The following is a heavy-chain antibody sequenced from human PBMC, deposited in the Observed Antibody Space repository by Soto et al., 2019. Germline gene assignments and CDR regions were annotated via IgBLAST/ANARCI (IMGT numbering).Heavy chain of an antibody. J-gene: IGHJ6*02. CDR1: GFTFSSYS. Sequence: GGSLRLSCAASGFTFSSYSMNWVRQAPGKGLEWVSSISSSSSYIYYADSVKGRFTISRDNAKNSLYLQMNSLRAEDTAVYYCARAPTYDFFPGGMDVWGQGTTVTVYS. V-gene: IGHV3-21*01. D-gene: IGHD3-3*01. CDR2: ISSSSSYI. CDR3: ARAPTYDFFPGGMDV.